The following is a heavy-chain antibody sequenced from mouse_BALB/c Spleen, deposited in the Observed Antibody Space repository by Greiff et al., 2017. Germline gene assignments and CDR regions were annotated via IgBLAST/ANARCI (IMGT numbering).Heavy chain of an antibody. D-gene: IGHD1-1*01. Sequence: EVMLVESGGGLVQPGGSRKLSCAASGFTFSSFGMHWVRQAPEKGLEWVAYISSGSSTIYYADTVKGRFTISRDNPKNTLFLQMTSLRSEDTAMYYCARSIYYGSKFYWYFDVWGAGTTVTVSS. CDR2: ISSGSSTI. CDR1: GFTFSSFG. V-gene: IGHV5-17*02. J-gene: IGHJ1*01. CDR3: ARSIYYGSKFYWYFDV.